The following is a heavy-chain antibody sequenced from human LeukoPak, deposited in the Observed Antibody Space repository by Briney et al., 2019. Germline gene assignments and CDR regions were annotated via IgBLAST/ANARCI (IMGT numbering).Heavy chain of an antibody. Sequence: PGGSLRLSCAASGFTFSSYGMHWVRQAPGKGLEWVAFIRYDGSNKYYADSVKGRFTISRDNSKNTLYLQMNSLRAEDTAVYYCAKVDYYDSSGYWPFDYWGQGTLVTVSS. CDR1: GFTFSSYG. CDR2: IRYDGSNK. CDR3: AKVDYYDSSGYWPFDY. J-gene: IGHJ4*02. D-gene: IGHD3-22*01. V-gene: IGHV3-30*02.